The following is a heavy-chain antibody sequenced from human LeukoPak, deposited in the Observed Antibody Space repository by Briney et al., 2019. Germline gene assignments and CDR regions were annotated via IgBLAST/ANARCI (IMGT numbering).Heavy chain of an antibody. CDR2: ISCYNGDT. Sequence: ASVKVSCKASGYTFNKYGISWVRQAPGQGLEWMGWISCYNGDTRYAQKFQGRVTMTTDTSTSTVHMELRSLRSDYTAVYYCARDPSNTSGYYVYHDYWGQGALVTVSS. V-gene: IGHV1-18*01. CDR1: GYTFNKYG. CDR3: ARDPSNTSGYYVYHDY. J-gene: IGHJ4*02. D-gene: IGHD2-2*01.